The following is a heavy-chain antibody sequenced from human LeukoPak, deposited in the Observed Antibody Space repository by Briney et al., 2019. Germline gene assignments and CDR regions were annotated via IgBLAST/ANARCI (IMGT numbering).Heavy chain of an antibody. J-gene: IGHJ5*02. V-gene: IGHV1-24*01. CDR2: FDPEDGET. CDR1: GYTLTELS. CDR3: ATILIWSGSSGFDP. Sequence: ASVKVSCKVSGYTLTELSMHWVRQAPGKGLEWMGGFDPEDGETIYAQKFQGRVTMTEDTSTDTAYMELSSLRSEDTAVYYCATILIWSGSSGFDPWGQGTLVTVSS. D-gene: IGHD3-3*01.